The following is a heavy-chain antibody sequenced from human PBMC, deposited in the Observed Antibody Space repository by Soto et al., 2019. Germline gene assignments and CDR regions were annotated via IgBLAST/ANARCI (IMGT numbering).Heavy chain of an antibody. CDR3: ARLSSPRPVAAMRTNYYYYGMDV. CDR2: ISAYNGNT. J-gene: IGHJ6*02. CDR1: GCIFTSYG. D-gene: IGHD2-15*01. V-gene: IGHV1-18*01. Sequence: VSSRASGCIFTSYGISWLRQAPGQGLEWMGCISAYNGNTNYAQKLQGRVTKTTDTSTSTAYMELRSLRSDDTAVYYCARLSSPRPVAAMRTNYYYYGMDVWGQGTTVTVSS.